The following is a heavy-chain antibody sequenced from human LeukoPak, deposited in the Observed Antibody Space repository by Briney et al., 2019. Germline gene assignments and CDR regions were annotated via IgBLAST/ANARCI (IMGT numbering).Heavy chain of an antibody. CDR2: ISSSSSYI. D-gene: IGHD3-10*01. CDR1: GFTFSSYS. J-gene: IGHJ6*04. CDR3: ARLLWFGESPGDYGMDV. V-gene: IGHV3-21*01. Sequence: GGSLRLSCAASGFTFSSYSMNWVRQAPGKGLEWVSSISSSSSYIYYADSVKGRFTISRDNAKNSLYLQMNSLRAEDMAVYYCARLLWFGESPGDYGMDVWGKGTTVTVSS.